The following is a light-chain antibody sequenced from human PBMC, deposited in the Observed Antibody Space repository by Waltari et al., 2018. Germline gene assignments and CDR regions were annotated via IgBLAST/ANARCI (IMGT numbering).Light chain of an antibody. CDR3: CSYAGRYTSV. Sequence: QSARTQPRPVSGSRGQSVPFSCTGTRSDDGAYTYVSCYQVHPGKVPPLILTDLDRRPSGVPARFSGSKAGNTASLTISGLQTEDEADYYCCSYAGRYTSVFGGGTKVTVL. J-gene: IGLJ2*01. CDR2: DLD. V-gene: IGLV2-11*01. CDR1: RSDDGAYTY.